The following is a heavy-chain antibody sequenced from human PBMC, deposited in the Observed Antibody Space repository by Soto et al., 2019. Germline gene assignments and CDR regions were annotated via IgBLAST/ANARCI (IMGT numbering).Heavy chain of an antibody. V-gene: IGHV3-30*18. CDR3: AKEGYDYVWGTTKIDYYYGMDV. CDR2: ISYDGSNK. Sequence: GGSLRLSCAASGFTFSSYGMHWVRQAPGKGLEWVAVISYDGSNKYYADSVKGRFTISRDNSKNTLYLQMNSLRAEDTAVYYCAKEGYDYVWGTTKIDYYYGMDVWGQGTTVTVSS. CDR1: GFTFSSYG. D-gene: IGHD3-16*01. J-gene: IGHJ6*02.